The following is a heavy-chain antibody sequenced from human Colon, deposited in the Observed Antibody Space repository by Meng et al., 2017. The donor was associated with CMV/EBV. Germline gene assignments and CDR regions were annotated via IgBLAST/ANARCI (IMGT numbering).Heavy chain of an antibody. CDR2: IRSRGTYI. CDR1: GLTFNNSA. J-gene: IGHJ4*02. Sequence: LSCVASGLTFNNSAMHWVRQAPGKGLEWVASIRSRGTYIHYADSVKGRFTISRDNAKTSVYLQMDNLRGEDTAVYFCAGVGSSGGMDYWGQGTLVTVSS. V-gene: IGHV3-21*01. CDR3: AGVGSSGGMDY. D-gene: IGHD2-15*01.